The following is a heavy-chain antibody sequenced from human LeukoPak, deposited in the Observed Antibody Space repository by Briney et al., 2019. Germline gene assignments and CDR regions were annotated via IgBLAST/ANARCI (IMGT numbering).Heavy chain of an antibody. CDR2: ITGSGAGT. D-gene: IGHD1-20*01. CDR1: GFTFSRSA. J-gene: IGHJ4*02. CDR3: AKPKDNSLYCFDY. V-gene: IGHV3-23*01. Sequence: GGSLRLSCAASGFTFSRSAMSWVRQAPGKGLEWVSTITGSGAGTYYADSVKGRFTISRDNSKNTLYLQMSSLRAEDTAVYYCAKPKDNSLYCFDYWGQGTLVTVSS.